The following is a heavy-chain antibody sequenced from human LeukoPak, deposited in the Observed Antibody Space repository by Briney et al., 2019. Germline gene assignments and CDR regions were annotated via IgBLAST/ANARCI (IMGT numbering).Heavy chain of an antibody. Sequence: ASVKVSCKASGYTFTSYYMHWVRQAPGQGLEWMGIINPSGGSTSYAQKFQGRDTMTRDMSTSTVYMELSSLRSEDTAVYYCARDGDRRQLWLFKIYYYYYMDVWGKGTTVTVSS. CDR2: INPSGGST. J-gene: IGHJ6*03. CDR1: GYTFTSYY. CDR3: ARDGDRRQLWLFKIYYYYYMDV. D-gene: IGHD5-18*01. V-gene: IGHV1-46*01.